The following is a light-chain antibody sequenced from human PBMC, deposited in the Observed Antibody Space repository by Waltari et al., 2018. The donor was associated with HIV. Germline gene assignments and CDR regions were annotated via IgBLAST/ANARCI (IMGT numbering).Light chain of an antibody. J-gene: IGLJ2*01. CDR1: SSNIGASYD. V-gene: IGLV1-40*01. CDR2: DNN. CDR3: QSYDSRLGVL. Sequence: QSVLTQPPSVSGAPGQRVTISCTGRSSNIGASYDVHWYQQPPGTAPKLLIYDNNNRPSGVPDRFSGSKSGTSASLAITGLQAEDEADYYCQSYDSRLGVLFGGGTKLTVL.